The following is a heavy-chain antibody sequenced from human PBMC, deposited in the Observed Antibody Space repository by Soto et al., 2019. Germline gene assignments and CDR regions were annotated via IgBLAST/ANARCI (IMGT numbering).Heavy chain of an antibody. CDR2: IYTSGST. V-gene: IGHV4-4*07. J-gene: IGHJ5*02. Sequence: QVQLQESGPGLVKPSETLSLTCTVSGGSISNYYWSWIRQPAGKGLEWIGRIYTSGSTNYNPSLKSRVTMSVDASKKQSSLKLSSVTAADTAVYYCARGVAAAGTRGGPWFDPWGKGPLVPVSS. CDR3: ARGVAAAGTRGGPWFDP. D-gene: IGHD6-13*01. CDR1: GGSISNYY.